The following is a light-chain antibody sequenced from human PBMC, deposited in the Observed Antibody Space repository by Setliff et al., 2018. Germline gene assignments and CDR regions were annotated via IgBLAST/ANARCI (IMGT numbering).Light chain of an antibody. CDR1: SSNIGSHY. J-gene: IGLJ2*01. CDR3: AARDDIVSSVV. CDR2: NND. Sequence: ALTQPPSASGTPGQTITISCSGSSSNIGSHYVYWYQLLPGTAPKLLIYNNDRWPSGYPGRFSGSKSGTSASLAISGLRSEDEAEYFCAARDDIVSSVVFGGGTKVTVL. V-gene: IGLV1-47*01.